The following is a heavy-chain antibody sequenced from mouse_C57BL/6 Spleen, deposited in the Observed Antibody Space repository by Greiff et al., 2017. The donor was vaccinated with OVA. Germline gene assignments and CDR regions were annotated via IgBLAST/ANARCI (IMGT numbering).Heavy chain of an antibody. Sequence: VQLQQSGPELVKPGASVKMSCKASGYTFTDYNMHWVKQSHGKSLEWIGYINPNNGGTSYNQKFKGQATLTVNKSSSTAYMELRSLTSEDSAVYYCASLYYGNDDYWGQGTTLTVSS. J-gene: IGHJ2*01. CDR2: INPNNGGT. CDR3: ASLYYGNDDY. V-gene: IGHV1-22*01. D-gene: IGHD2-1*01. CDR1: GYTFTDYN.